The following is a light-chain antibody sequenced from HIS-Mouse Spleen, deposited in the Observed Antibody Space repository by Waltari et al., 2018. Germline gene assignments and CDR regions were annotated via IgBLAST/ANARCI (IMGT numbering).Light chain of an antibody. V-gene: IGLV2-23*01. CDR3: CSYAGSSTVV. Sequence: QSALTQPASVSGSPGQSITIPCTGTSSDVGSSTLVSWYQQHPGKAPKLMIYGGSKRPSGVSNRFSGSKSGNTASLTISGLQAEDEADYYCCSYAGSSTVVFGGGTKLTVL. CDR2: GGS. J-gene: IGLJ2*01. CDR1: SSDVGSSTL.